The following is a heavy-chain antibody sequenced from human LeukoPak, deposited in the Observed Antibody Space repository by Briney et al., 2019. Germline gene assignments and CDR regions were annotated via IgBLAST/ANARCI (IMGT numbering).Heavy chain of an antibody. CDR2: ISGSSSHA. CDR1: GFTFSDYY. V-gene: IGHV3-11*06. Sequence: GGSLRLSCAASGFTFSDYYMSWIRQAPGKGLEWVSYISGSSSHADYADSVKGRFTISRDNAKNSLYLQMNSLRAEDTAVYYCTRTPAPGTLDCWGQGTLVTVS. J-gene: IGHJ4*02. D-gene: IGHD6-13*01. CDR3: TRTPAPGTLDC.